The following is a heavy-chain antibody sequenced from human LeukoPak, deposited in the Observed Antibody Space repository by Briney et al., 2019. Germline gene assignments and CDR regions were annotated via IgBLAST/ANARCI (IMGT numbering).Heavy chain of an antibody. D-gene: IGHD3-10*01. CDR2: ISAYNGNT. Sequence: ASVKVSCKASGYTFTSYGISWVRQAPGQGLEWMGWISAYNGNTNYAQKLQGRVTMTTDTSTSTAYMELRSLRSDDTAVYYCATAQTWFGEFSGLDYWGQGTLVTVSS. CDR3: ATAQTWFGEFSGLDY. J-gene: IGHJ4*02. CDR1: GYTFTSYG. V-gene: IGHV1-18*01.